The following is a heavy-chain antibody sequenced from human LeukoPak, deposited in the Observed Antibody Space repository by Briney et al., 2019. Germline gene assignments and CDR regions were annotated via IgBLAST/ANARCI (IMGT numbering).Heavy chain of an antibody. CDR3: ARALGNWFES. D-gene: IGHD7-27*01. J-gene: IGHJ5*01. CDR1: GVSISSGGYS. Sequence: SETLSLTCAVSGVSISSGGYSWSWIRQPPGKGLEWIGYIYPSGSTYYNPSLKSRLITSIDRSRNHFSLELTSVTATDTAVYYCARALGNWFESWGQGTLVTVSS. V-gene: IGHV4-30-2*01. CDR2: IYPSGST.